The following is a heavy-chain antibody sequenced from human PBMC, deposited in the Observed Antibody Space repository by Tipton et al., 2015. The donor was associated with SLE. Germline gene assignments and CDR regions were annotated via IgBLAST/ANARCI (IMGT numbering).Heavy chain of an antibody. CDR3: ARDPLRYSGYEVDY. J-gene: IGHJ4*02. V-gene: IGHV3-7*01. CDR2: IKQDGSEK. Sequence: SLRLSCAASGFTFSSYWMSWVRQAPGKGLEWVANIKQDGSEKFYVDSVKGRFTISRDDAKNSLYLQINRLRAEDTAVYYCARDPLRYSGYEVDYWGQGTLVTVSS. CDR1: GFTFSSYW. D-gene: IGHD5-12*01.